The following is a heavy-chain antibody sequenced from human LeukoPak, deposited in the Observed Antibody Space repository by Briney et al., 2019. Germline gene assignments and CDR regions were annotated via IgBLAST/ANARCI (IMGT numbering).Heavy chain of an antibody. CDR1: GFTSSSYS. D-gene: IGHD5-24*01. CDR3: ARDRSMATPDWFDP. Sequence: GGSLRLSCAASGFTSSSYSMNWVRQAPGKGLEWVSYISSSSTIYYADSVKGRFTISRDNAKNSLYLQMNSLRAEDTAVYYCARDRSMATPDWFDPWGQGTLVTVSS. J-gene: IGHJ5*02. V-gene: IGHV3-48*01. CDR2: ISSSSTI.